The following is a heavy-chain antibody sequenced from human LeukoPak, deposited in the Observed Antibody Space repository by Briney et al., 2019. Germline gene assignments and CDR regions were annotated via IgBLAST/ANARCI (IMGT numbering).Heavy chain of an antibody. CDR3: AKFFTGEYVRAFDV. CDR2: ISGSGGIT. CDR1: GFTFSRYA. V-gene: IGHV3-23*01. D-gene: IGHD3-10*02. Sequence: GGSLRLSCAASGFTFSRYAMSWVRQAPGKGLEWVSSISGSGGITYHADSLKGRFTISRDNSKNTLFLQMNSLRAEDTAVYYCAKFFTGEYVRAFDVWGQGTMVTVSS. J-gene: IGHJ3*01.